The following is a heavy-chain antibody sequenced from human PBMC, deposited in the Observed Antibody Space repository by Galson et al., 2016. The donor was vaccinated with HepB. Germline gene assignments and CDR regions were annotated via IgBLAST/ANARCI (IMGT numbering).Heavy chain of an antibody. J-gene: IGHJ4*02. D-gene: IGHD3-3*02. V-gene: IGHV3-33*01. CDR3: ARVASGIVGEWIDY. CDR1: GFTLSTYG. Sequence: SLRLSCAASGFTLSTYGMHWVRQAPGKGLEWVAFIWYDGSKKYYIESVKGRFIISRVNSKNTVYLQMNSLRAEDRAVYYCARVASGIVGEWIDYWGQGTLVTVSS. CDR2: IWYDGSKK.